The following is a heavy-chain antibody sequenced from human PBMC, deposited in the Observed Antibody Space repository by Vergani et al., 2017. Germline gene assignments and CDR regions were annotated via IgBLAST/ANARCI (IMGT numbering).Heavy chain of an antibody. J-gene: IGHJ1*01. CDR1: GFTFRSYP. CDR3: AADCSSTSCYFYFQH. D-gene: IGHD2-2*01. Sequence: QVQLVESGGGVVQPGRSLRLSCAASGFTFRSYPMHWVRQAPGKGLEWVSLISYDGSDKYYADSVKGRFTISRDNSKNSLYLQMNSLRAEDTALYYCAADCSSTSCYFYFQHWGQGTLVTVSS. V-gene: IGHV3-30*01. CDR2: ISYDGSDK.